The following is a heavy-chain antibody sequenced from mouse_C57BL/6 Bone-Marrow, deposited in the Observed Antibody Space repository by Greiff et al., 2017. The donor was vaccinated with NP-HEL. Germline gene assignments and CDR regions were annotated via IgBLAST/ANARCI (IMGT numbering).Heavy chain of an antibody. Sequence: VKLQESGAELARPGASVKLSCKASGYTFTSYGISWVKQRTGQGLEWIGEIYPRSGNTYYNEKFKGKATLTADKSSSTAYMELRSLTSEDSAVYFCARTRLRRYFDYWGQGTTLTVSS. CDR2: IYPRSGNT. CDR1: GYTFTSYG. D-gene: IGHD2-2*01. V-gene: IGHV1-81*01. CDR3: ARTRLRRYFDY. J-gene: IGHJ2*01.